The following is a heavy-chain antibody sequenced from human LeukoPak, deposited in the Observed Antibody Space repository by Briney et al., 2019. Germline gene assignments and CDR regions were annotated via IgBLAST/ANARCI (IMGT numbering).Heavy chain of an antibody. D-gene: IGHD6-13*01. J-gene: IGHJ1*01. CDR2: INPNSGGT. CDR3: ATELVAAAGTPGYFQH. V-gene: IGHV1-2*02. Sequence: ASVKVSCKASGYTFTGYYMHWVRQAPGQGLEWMGWINPNSGGTNYAQKFQGRVTMTRDTSISTAYMELSRLRSEDTAVYYCATELVAAAGTPGYFQHWGQGTLVTVSS. CDR1: GYTFTGYY.